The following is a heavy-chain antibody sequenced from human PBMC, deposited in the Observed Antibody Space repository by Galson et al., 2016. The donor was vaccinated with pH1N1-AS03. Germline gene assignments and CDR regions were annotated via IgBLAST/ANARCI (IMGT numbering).Heavy chain of an antibody. Sequence: SLRLSCAASGFTFSSYAMHWVRQAPGKGLEYVSAISGNGFSTYYANSMKGRFTISRDNSKNTLYLQMGSLRAEDMAVYYCARGPVSYSNYWFPPPDYWGQGTLVTVSS. D-gene: IGHD6-13*01. V-gene: IGHV3-64*01. CDR2: ISGNGFST. J-gene: IGHJ4*02. CDR3: ARGPVSYSNYWFPPPDY. CDR1: GFTFSSYA.